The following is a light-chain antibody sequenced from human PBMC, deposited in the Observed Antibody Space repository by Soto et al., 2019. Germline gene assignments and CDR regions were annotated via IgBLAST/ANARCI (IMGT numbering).Light chain of an antibody. CDR3: SSYTSSSTLVV. CDR2: EVN. J-gene: IGLJ2*01. CDR1: SSDVGGYNY. V-gene: IGLV2-14*01. Sequence: QSALTQPASVSGSPGQSITISCTGTSSDVGGYNYVSWYQQHPGKAPKLMIYEVNNRPSGVSNRFSGSKSGNTASLTISGLQAEDEADYYCSSYTSSSTLVVFGGGTKQTVL.